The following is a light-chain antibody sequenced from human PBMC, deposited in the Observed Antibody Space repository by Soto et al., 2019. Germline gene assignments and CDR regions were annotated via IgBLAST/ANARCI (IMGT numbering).Light chain of an antibody. CDR3: QQCSYWPPFT. J-gene: IGKJ5*01. V-gene: IGKV3-15*01. CDR2: GAS. Sequence: EIVMTQSPATLSVSPGERVSLACRASQSVSSYLALYQHKPGQPPMLLIYGASTRAPGIPARFSGSGPGTVFTITISSFQSQYFSVYFSQQCSYWPPFTFGQGTRLEIK. CDR1: QSVSSY.